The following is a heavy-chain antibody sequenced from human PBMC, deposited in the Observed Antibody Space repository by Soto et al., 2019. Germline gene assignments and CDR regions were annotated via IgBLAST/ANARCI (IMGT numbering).Heavy chain of an antibody. V-gene: IGHV4-34*01. CDR3: ARERSGYSYGDVGPAGNGFDP. D-gene: IGHD5-18*01. J-gene: IGHJ5*02. Sequence: SETLSLTCAVFGGSFSGYYWSRIRQPPRKGLEWIGEINHSGSTNYNPSLKSRVTISVDTSKNQFSLKLSSVTAADTAVYYFARERSGYSYGDVGPAGNGFDPWGQGTLVTVSS. CDR1: GGSFSGYY. CDR2: INHSGST.